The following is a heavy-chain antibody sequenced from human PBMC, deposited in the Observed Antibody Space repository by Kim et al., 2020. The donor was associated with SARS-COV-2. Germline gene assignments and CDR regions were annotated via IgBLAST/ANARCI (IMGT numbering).Heavy chain of an antibody. CDR1: GYTFTKYG. J-gene: IGHJ4*02. V-gene: IGHV7-4-1*02. Sequence: ASVKVSCKTSGYTFTKYGMIWVRQAPGKGLEWMGWINTNTGNPTYAQGFTGRFVFSLDTSVSTAYLQISSLEAEDTAVYYCARESPPGQWPPSLGYWGQGTLVTVSS. D-gene: IGHD6-19*01. CDR2: INTNTGNP. CDR3: ARESPPGQWPPSLGY.